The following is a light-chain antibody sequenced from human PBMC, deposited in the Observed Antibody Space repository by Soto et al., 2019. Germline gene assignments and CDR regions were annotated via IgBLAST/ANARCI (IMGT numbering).Light chain of an antibody. Sequence: EIVLTQSPGTLSLSPGERGTLSCRASQSVSSNYLAWYQQRPGQAPRLLIYGASSRATGIPDRFSGSGSWTDFTLAISRLEPEDFAGYYCQQYGNSPFVTFGQGNKLEIK. J-gene: IGKJ2*01. V-gene: IGKV3-20*01. CDR2: GAS. CDR1: QSVSSNY. CDR3: QQYGNSPFVT.